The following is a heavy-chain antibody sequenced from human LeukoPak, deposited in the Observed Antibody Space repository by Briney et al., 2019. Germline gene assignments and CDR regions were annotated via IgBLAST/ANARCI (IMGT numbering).Heavy chain of an antibody. CDR3: ASDRNDYGGGY. Sequence: GGSLRLSCAASGFTFSSYSMSWVRQAPGKGLEWVSSISSSSSYIYYADSVKGRFTISRDNAKNSLYLQMNSLRAEDTAVYYCASDRNDYGGGYWGQGTLVTVSS. J-gene: IGHJ4*02. D-gene: IGHD4-23*01. CDR1: GFTFSSYS. CDR2: ISSSSSYI. V-gene: IGHV3-21*01.